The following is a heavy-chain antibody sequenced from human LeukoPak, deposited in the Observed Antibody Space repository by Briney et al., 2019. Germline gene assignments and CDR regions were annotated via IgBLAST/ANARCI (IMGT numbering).Heavy chain of an antibody. J-gene: IGHJ6*02. Sequence: KPGGSLRLSCAASGVTFSNYAMHWVRQAPGKGLEWVSVISYDGSNKHYADSVKGRFTVSRDNSKNTLYLQMTSLRAEDTAVYYCARDNVAAAGNSYYYGLDVWGQGTTVTVSS. CDR3: ARDNVAAAGNSYYYGLDV. V-gene: IGHV3-30-3*01. CDR2: ISYDGSNK. CDR1: GVTFSNYA. D-gene: IGHD6-13*01.